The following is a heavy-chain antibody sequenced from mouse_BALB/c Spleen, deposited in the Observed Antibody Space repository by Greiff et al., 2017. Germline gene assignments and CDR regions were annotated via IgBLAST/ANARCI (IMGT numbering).Heavy chain of an antibody. CDR1: GFSLTSYG. D-gene: IGHD1-1*01. Sequence: QVQLKESGPGLVAPSQSLSITCTVSGFSLTSYGVHWVRQPPGKGLEWLGVIWAGGSTNYNSALMSRLSISKDNSKSQVFLKMNSLQTDDTAMYYCARDSSSYGYAMDYWGQGTSGTVSS. CDR3: ARDSSSYGYAMDY. J-gene: IGHJ4*01. V-gene: IGHV2-9*02. CDR2: IWAGGST.